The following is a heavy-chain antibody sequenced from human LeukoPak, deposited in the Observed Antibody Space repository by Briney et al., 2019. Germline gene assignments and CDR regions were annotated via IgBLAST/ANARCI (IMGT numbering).Heavy chain of an antibody. V-gene: IGHV4-59*01. CDR1: GGSISRYY. Sequence: PSETLSLTCTVSGGSISRYYWSGIRQPPGKGLEWIGYIYYSGSTNYNPSLNSRVTISADTSKHQFSLKLSSVTAADTAVYYCARGITIFGVVINYYYMDVWGKGTTVTVSS. CDR3: ARGITIFGVVINYYYMDV. D-gene: IGHD3-3*01. J-gene: IGHJ6*03. CDR2: IYYSGST.